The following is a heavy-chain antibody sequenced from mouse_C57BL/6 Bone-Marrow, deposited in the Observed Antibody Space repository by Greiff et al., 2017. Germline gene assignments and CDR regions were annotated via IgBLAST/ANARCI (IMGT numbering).Heavy chain of an antibody. CDR2: IYPGDGDT. CDR3: ARSYYGSIPFAY. V-gene: IGHV1-80*01. D-gene: IGHD1-1*01. CDR1: GYAFSSYW. Sequence: VQLQQSGAELVKPGASVKISCKASGYAFSSYWMHWVKQRPGKGLEWIGQIYPGDGDTNYNGKFQGKATLTADKSASTAYMQLSSLTSEDSAVYFCARSYYGSIPFAYWGQGTLVTVSA. J-gene: IGHJ3*01.